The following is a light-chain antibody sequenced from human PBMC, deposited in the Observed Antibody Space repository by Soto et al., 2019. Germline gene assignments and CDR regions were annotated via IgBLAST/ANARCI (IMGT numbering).Light chain of an antibody. CDR3: QQYNNWPLWT. V-gene: IGKV3-15*01. Sequence: EIVMTQSPATLSVSPGERATLSCRASQSVSSNLAWYQQKPGQAPRLLIYGASTRATGIPARFSGSGSGTEFTLTFSSLQSEDFAVYYCQQYNNWPLWTFGQGTKVDIK. J-gene: IGKJ1*01. CDR2: GAS. CDR1: QSVSSN.